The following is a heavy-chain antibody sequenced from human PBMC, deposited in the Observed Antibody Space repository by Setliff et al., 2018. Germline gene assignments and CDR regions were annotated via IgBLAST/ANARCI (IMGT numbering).Heavy chain of an antibody. Sequence: GASVKVSCKASGYTFTGYYMHWVRQAPGQGLEWMGRINPSSGATIYAQKFQGRVTMTSDTSISTAYMELGRLRSDDTAVYYCARAQSWSGGPYYFDNWGQGTLVTVSS. CDR1: GYTFTGYY. V-gene: IGHV1-2*06. CDR2: INPSSGAT. CDR3: ARAQSWSGGPYYFDN. D-gene: IGHD3-3*01. J-gene: IGHJ4*02.